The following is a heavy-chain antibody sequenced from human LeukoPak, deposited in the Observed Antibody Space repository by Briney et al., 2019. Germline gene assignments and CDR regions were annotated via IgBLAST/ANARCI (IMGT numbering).Heavy chain of an antibody. J-gene: IGHJ3*02. D-gene: IGHD2-21*02. Sequence: PSETLSLTCTVSGGSISSGDYYWSWIRQPPGKGLEWIGYIYYSGSTNYNPSLKSRVTISVDTSKNQFSLKLSSVTAADTAVYYCARRTVVTPGWAFDIWGQGTMVTVSS. CDR3: ARRTVVTPGWAFDI. V-gene: IGHV4-61*08. CDR2: IYYSGST. CDR1: GGSISSGDYY.